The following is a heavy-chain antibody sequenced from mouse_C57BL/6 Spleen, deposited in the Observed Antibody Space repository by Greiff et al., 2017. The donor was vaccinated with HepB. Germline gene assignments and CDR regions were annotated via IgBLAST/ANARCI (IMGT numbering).Heavy chain of an antibody. CDR2: ISSGGSYT. J-gene: IGHJ3*01. CDR3: ARQTGTAWFAY. V-gene: IGHV5-6*01. D-gene: IGHD4-1*01. Sequence: EVQRVESGGDLVKPGGSLKLSCAASGFTFSSYGMSWVRQTPDKRLEWVATISSGGSYTYYPDSVKGRFTISRDNAKNTLYLQMSSLKSEDTAMYYCARQTGTAWFAYWGQGTLVTVSA. CDR1: GFTFSSYG.